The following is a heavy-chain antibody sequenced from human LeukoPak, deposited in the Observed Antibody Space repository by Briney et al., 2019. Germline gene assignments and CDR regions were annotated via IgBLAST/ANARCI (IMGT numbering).Heavy chain of an antibody. CDR2: INPNSGAT. J-gene: IGHJ4*02. Sequence: ASVKVSCKASGYTFTGYYMHWVRQAPGLGLEWMGWINPNSGATNYARKFQGRVTMTRDTSISTAYMELSRLRSDDTAVYYCARALGRVGATMYWGQGTLVTVSS. CDR1: GYTFTGYY. D-gene: IGHD1-26*01. CDR3: ARALGRVGATMY. V-gene: IGHV1-2*02.